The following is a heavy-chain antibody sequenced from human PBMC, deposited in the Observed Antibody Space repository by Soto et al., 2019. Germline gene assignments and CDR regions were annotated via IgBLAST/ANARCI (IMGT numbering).Heavy chain of an antibody. Sequence: QVQLQQWGAGLLKPSETLSLTCAVYGGSFSGYYWSWIRQPPGKGLEWIGEINYSGSTNYNPSLKRRVTKAVATSKNQFSLKLSSVTAADTAVYYWARGRIVVVPAARHNWFDPWGQGTLVTVSS. D-gene: IGHD2-2*01. CDR1: GGSFSGYY. CDR3: ARGRIVVVPAARHNWFDP. V-gene: IGHV4-34*01. CDR2: INYSGST. J-gene: IGHJ5*02.